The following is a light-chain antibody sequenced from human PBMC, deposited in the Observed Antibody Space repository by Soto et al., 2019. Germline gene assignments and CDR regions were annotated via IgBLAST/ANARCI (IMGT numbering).Light chain of an antibody. CDR1: ESVTSSY. V-gene: IGKV3-20*01. Sequence: ELVLAQSPGTLSLSPGETATLSCRASESVTSSYLAWYQQKPGQAPRLLIYGASHRATGTPDRFSGSGSDTDFTLTITRLEPEDSAVYYCQQFGNSPLFGPGTKVH. CDR3: QQFGNSPL. CDR2: GAS. J-gene: IGKJ3*01.